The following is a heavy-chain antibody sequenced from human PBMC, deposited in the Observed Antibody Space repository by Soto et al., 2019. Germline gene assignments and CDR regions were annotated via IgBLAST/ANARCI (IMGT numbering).Heavy chain of an antibody. J-gene: IGHJ5*02. CDR3: ARDIAVAGTYWFDP. D-gene: IGHD6-19*01. CDR1: GLTFSSYG. CDR2: IWYDGSNK. Sequence: VQLVESGGGVVQPGRSLRLSCAASGLTFSSYGMHWVRLAPGKGLEWVAVIWYDGSNKYYADSVKGRFTISRDNSENTLYLQMNSLRAEDTAVYYCARDIAVAGTYWFDPWGQGTLVTVSS. V-gene: IGHV3-33*01.